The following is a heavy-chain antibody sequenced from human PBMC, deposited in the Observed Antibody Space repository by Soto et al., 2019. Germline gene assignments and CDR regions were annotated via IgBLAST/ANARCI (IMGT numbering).Heavy chain of an antibody. CDR2: IIPIFGTA. CDR1: GGTFSSYA. J-gene: IGHJ5*02. CDR3: ARGRSNQYESSPPPKFDP. V-gene: IGHV1-69*13. D-gene: IGHD2-8*01. Sequence: SVKVSCKASGGTFSSYAISCVRQAPGQGLEWMGGIIPIFGTANYAQKFQGRVTITADESTSTAYMELNSLRAGDTAVYYCARGRSNQYESSPPPKFDPWGRGTLVTVSS.